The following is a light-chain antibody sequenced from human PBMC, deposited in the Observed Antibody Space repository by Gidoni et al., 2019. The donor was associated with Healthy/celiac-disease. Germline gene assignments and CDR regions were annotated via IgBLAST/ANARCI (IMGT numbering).Light chain of an antibody. CDR3: QQYNSYPLFT. V-gene: IGKV1-5*03. CDR1: QSISSW. CDR2: KAS. J-gene: IGKJ3*01. Sequence: DIQMTQSPSTLSASVGDRVTITCRASQSISSWLACYQQNPGKAPKLLIYKASSLESGVPSRFSGSGSGTEFTLTISSLQPDDVATYYYQQYNSYPLFTFGPGTKVDIK.